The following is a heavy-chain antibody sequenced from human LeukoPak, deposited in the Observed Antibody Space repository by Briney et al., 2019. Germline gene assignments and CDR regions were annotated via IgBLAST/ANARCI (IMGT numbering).Heavy chain of an antibody. V-gene: IGHV4-61*02. Sequence: SQTLSLTCTVSGGSISSGSYYWSWIRQPAGKGLEWIGRIYTSGSTNYNPSLKSRVTISVDTSKNQFSLKLSSVTAADTAVYYCARGLDEYYYGSGSYPYWGQGTLVTVSS. CDR1: GGSISSGSYY. J-gene: IGHJ4*02. CDR2: IYTSGST. CDR3: ARGLDEYYYGSGSYPY. D-gene: IGHD3-10*01.